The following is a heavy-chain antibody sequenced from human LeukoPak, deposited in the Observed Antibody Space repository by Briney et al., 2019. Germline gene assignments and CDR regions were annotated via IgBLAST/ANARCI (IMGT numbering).Heavy chain of an antibody. V-gene: IGHV3-23*01. Sequence: AGGSLRLSCAASGFTFSSYAMSWVRQAPGKGLEWVSTISGSGGSTFYADSVKGRFTISRDNSKNTLYLQMNSLRAQDTAVYYCAKADSRSVVGVDAFDIWGQGTMVTVSS. CDR2: ISGSGGST. J-gene: IGHJ3*02. CDR1: GFTFSSYA. D-gene: IGHD2-15*01. CDR3: AKADSRSVVGVDAFDI.